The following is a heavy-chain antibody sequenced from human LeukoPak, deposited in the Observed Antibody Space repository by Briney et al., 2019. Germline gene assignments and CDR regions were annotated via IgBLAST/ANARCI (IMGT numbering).Heavy chain of an antibody. V-gene: IGHV1-2*02. CDR2: INPNSGGT. CDR1: GYTFTGYY. CDR3: ARGPQNDILTGQH. J-gene: IGHJ1*01. D-gene: IGHD3-9*01. Sequence: ASVKVSCKASGYTFTGYYMHWVRQAPGQGLEWMGWINPNSGGTNYAQKFQGRVTMTRDTSISTAYMELSRLRSEDTAVYYCARGPQNDILTGQHWGQGTLVTVSS.